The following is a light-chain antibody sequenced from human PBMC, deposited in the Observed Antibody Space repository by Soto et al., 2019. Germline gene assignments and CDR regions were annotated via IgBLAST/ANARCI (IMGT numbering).Light chain of an antibody. CDR1: QSVSSY. Sequence: KVLTQSPPSLSLTPREKVTFSCRASQSVSSYLAWYQQKPGQAPRLLIYDASNRATGIPARFSGSGSGTEFTLTISSLQSEDFAVYYCQQYNNWPPITSGQGARLEIK. CDR2: DAS. V-gene: IGKV3D-15*01. CDR3: QQYNNWPPIT. J-gene: IGKJ5*01.